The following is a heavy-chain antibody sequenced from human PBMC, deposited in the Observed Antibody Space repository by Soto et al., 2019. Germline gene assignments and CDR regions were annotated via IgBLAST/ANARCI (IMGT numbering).Heavy chain of an antibody. J-gene: IGHJ6*02. Sequence: EVPLLESGGGLVQPGGSLRLSCAASGFTFSSYAMSWLRQAPGKGLDWVSAISGSGASTYYADSVKGRCTISRDNSKNRRYQQMISVRADATGVYYCASPPGEWRGDFSFYGMDVCGQGTTVTVSS. V-gene: IGHV3-23*01. D-gene: IGHD2-21*02. CDR3: ASPPGEWRGDFSFYGMDV. CDR1: GFTFSSYA. CDR2: ISGSGAST.